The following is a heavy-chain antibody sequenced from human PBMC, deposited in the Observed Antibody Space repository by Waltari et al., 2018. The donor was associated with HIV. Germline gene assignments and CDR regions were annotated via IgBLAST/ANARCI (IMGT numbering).Heavy chain of an antibody. CDR3: ARVLRSGGWHLPEGDYFDY. J-gene: IGHJ4*02. CDR2: IYHSGST. Sequence: QVQLQESGPGLVKPSETLSLTCAGSGYSLSSGYYWGWVRQPPGKGLEWSGSIYHSGSTYYNPSLKSRVTISVDTSKNQFSLKLSSVTAADTAVYYCARVLRSGGWHLPEGDYFDYWGQGTLVTVSS. V-gene: IGHV4-38-2*01. CDR1: GYSLSSGYY. D-gene: IGHD6-19*01.